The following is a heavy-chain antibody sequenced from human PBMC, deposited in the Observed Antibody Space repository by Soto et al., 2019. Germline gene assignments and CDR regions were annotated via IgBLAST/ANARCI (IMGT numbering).Heavy chain of an antibody. J-gene: IGHJ4*02. CDR1: GFAFTNYA. CDR3: TNLYIGGDFDY. D-gene: IGHD1-26*01. V-gene: IGHV3-30-3*01. CDR2: ISYDGSYI. Sequence: ESGGGVVQPGRSLRLSCAASGFAFTNYAMHWVRQAPGKGLDWVAVISYDGSYIYYADSVKGRFTISRDNSKNTVYLQMNSLRAEDTAVYYCTNLYIGGDFDYWGQGTLVTLSS.